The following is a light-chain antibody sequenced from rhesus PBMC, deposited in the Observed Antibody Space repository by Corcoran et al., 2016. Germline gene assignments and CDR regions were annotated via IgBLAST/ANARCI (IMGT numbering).Light chain of an antibody. J-gene: IGKJ2*01. CDR1: QSVGSS. Sequence: EIVMTQSPATLSLSPGERATLSCRASQSVGSSLAWYQQKPGQAPRLLIYGASGRATGIPDRFSGSGSGTDFTLPISSLEPEDVAVYYCLQLSNWPYSFGQGTKVEIK. V-gene: IGKV3-24*04. CDR3: LQLSNWPYS. CDR2: GAS.